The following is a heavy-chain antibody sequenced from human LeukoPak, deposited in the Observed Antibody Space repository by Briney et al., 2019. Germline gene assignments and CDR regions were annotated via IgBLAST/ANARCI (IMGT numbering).Heavy chain of an antibody. V-gene: IGHV6-1*01. Sequence: SRTLSLTCAISGDSVSSTSVTWNWIRQSPSRGLEWLGRTYYRSTWYNDYAVSVRGRITVNPDTSKNQISLHLNSVTPEDTAVYYCARRLTQYDCFDPWGQGILVTVSS. CDR2: TYYRSTWYN. D-gene: IGHD2-2*01. CDR1: GDSVSSTSVT. CDR3: ARRLTQYDCFDP. J-gene: IGHJ5*02.